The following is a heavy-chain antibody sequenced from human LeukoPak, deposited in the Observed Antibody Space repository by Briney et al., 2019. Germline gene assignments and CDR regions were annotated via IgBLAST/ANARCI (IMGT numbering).Heavy chain of an antibody. V-gene: IGHV3-21*01. CDR2: IISSGTYI. Sequence: PGGSLRLSCAASGFTVSSNYMSWVRQAPGKGLEWVSSIISSGTYIYYADSVKGRFTISRDNAENSLYLQVNSLRAEDTAVYYCAREMGSSGPFDYWGQGTLVTVSS. CDR3: AREMGSSGPFDY. CDR1: GFTVSSNY. D-gene: IGHD6-19*01. J-gene: IGHJ4*02.